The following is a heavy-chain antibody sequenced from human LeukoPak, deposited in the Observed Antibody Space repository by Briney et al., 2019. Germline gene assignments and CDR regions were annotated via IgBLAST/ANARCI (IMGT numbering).Heavy chain of an antibody. CDR1: GGSIISGGYY. D-gene: IGHD3-22*01. J-gene: IGHJ5*02. CDR2: IYYSGST. V-gene: IGHV4-31*03. CDR3: ARGLHDYYDSSGYYASGDHWFDP. Sequence: SQTLSLTFTFSGGSIISGGYYWSWIRQHPGKGLEWIGYIYYSGSTYYNPSLKSRVTISVDTSKNQFSLKLSSVTAADTAVYYCARGLHDYYDSSGYYASGDHWFDPWGQGTLVTVSS.